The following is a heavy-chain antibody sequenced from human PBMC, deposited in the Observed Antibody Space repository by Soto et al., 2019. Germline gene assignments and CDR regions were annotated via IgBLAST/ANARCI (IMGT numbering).Heavy chain of an antibody. J-gene: IGHJ4*02. Sequence: EVQLVQSGAEVKKPGESLKISCKGSGYSFTSYWIGWVRQMPGKGLEWMGIIYPDDSDTRYSPSFQGQVTISADKSISNAQFQLSSMKASDTALYYCARRISYGYSDSWGQGTLVTVSS. CDR1: GYSFTSYW. V-gene: IGHV5-51*01. D-gene: IGHD5-18*01. CDR3: ARRISYGYSDS. CDR2: IYPDDSDT.